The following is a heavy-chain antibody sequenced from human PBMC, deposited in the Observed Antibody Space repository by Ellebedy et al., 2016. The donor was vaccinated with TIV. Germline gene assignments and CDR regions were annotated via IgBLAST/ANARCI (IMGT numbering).Heavy chain of an antibody. CDR3: VTDPPDAGPNTLDI. Sequence: GESLKISXAASGFTFGTYWMSWVRQAPGKGLEWVANVRQDGSEIHYVGSVKGRFTISRDNAKDSLYLQMNSLRAEDTALYYCVTDPPDAGPNTLDIWGQGTVVTVSS. CDR1: GFTFGTYW. V-gene: IGHV3-7*01. D-gene: IGHD1-14*01. CDR2: VRQDGSEI. J-gene: IGHJ3*02.